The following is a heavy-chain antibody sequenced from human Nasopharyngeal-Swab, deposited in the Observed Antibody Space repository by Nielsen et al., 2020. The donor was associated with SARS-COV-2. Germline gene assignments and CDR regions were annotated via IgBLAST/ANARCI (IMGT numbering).Heavy chain of an antibody. D-gene: IGHD3-3*01. CDR2: ISSSSSYI. V-gene: IGHV3-21*01. CDR1: GFTFNNYN. J-gene: IGHJ6*02. Sequence: GESLKISCAASGFTFNNYNFNWVRQAPEKGLEWVSSISSSSSYIYYADSVKGRFTISRDNAKNSLYLQMNSLRAEDTAVYYCARDGLDYDFWSAYFMDVWGQGTTVTVSS. CDR3: ARDGLDYDFWSAYFMDV.